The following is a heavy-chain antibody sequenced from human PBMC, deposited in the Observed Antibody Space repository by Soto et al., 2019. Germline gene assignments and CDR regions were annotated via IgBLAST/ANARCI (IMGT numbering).Heavy chain of an antibody. J-gene: IGHJ4*02. Sequence: GGSLRLSCAASGFTFSSYWMSWVRQAPEKGLEWVANIKQDGSEKYYVDSVKGRFTISRDNAKNSLYLQMNSLRAEDTAVYYCARDRRYSSGWYPIDYWGQGTLVTVSS. CDR2: IKQDGSEK. D-gene: IGHD6-19*01. CDR3: ARDRRYSSGWYPIDY. V-gene: IGHV3-7*01. CDR1: GFTFSSYW.